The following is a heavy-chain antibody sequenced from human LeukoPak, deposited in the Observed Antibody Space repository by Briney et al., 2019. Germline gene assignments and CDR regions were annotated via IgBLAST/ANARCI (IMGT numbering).Heavy chain of an antibody. CDR1: GGSISSSSYY. CDR2: IYYSGST. V-gene: IGHV4-39*01. Sequence: TSETLSLTCTASGGSISSSSYYWGWLRQPPGKGLEWIGSIYYSGSTYYNPSLKSRVTISVDTSKNQFSLKLSSVTAADTAVYYCARHGFDFWSGYYSNYFDYWGQGTLVTVSS. CDR3: ARHGFDFWSGYYSNYFDY. D-gene: IGHD3-3*01. J-gene: IGHJ4*02.